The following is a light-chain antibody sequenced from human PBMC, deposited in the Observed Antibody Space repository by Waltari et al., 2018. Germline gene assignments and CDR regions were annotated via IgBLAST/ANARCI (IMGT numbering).Light chain of an antibody. J-gene: IGKJ2*01. CDR3: LQYNNWPYT. V-gene: IGKV3-15*01. CDR2: GAS. CDR1: QSIGTS. Sequence: EIVMTQSPATLSASPGERATLTCRASQSIGTSLTWYQQRPGRAPSHLIYGASTRATGIPARFSGSGSGTEFSLTISSLQSEDFAVYYCLQYNNWPYTFGQGTRLEIK.